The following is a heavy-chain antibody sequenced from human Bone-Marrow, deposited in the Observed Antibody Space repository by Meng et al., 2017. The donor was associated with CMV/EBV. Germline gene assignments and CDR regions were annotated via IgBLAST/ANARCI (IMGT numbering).Heavy chain of an antibody. J-gene: IGHJ4*02. V-gene: IGHV4-59*01. CDR3: ARRLLSLGESYFDY. D-gene: IGHD3-10*01. CDR2: IYYSGST. Sequence: GSLRLSCTVSGGSISSYYWSWIRQPPGKGLEWMGYIYYSGSTNYNPSLKGRVTISVDTSKNQFSLKLTSVAAADTAVYYCARRLLSLGESYFDYWGQGRLVTVSS. CDR1: GGSISSYY.